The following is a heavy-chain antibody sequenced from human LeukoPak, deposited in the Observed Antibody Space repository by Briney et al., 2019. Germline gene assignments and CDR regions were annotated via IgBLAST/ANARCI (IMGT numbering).Heavy chain of an antibody. CDR3: AKALGFDY. Sequence: GRSLRLSCAASGFTFSSYGMDWVRQAPGKGLEWVAVISYDGSNKYYADSVKGRFTISRDNSKNTLYLQMNSLRAEDTAVYYCAKALGFDYWGQGTLVTVSS. V-gene: IGHV3-30*18. CDR2: ISYDGSNK. J-gene: IGHJ4*02. D-gene: IGHD7-27*01. CDR1: GFTFSSYG.